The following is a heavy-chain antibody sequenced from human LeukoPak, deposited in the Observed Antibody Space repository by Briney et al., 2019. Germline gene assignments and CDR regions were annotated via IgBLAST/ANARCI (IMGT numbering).Heavy chain of an antibody. V-gene: IGHV3-48*03. D-gene: IGHD6-6*01. CDR1: GFTFSSYE. CDR2: ISSSGGTI. CDR3: ARMRPELDY. J-gene: IGHJ4*02. Sequence: GGFLRLSCAASGFTFSSYEMNWVRQAPGKGLEWVSYISSSGGTIYYADSVKGRFTISRDNPKNSLYLQMNSLRAEDTAVYYCARMRPELDYWGQGTLVTVSS.